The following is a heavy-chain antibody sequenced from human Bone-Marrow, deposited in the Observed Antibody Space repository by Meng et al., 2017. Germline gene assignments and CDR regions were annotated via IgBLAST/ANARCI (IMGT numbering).Heavy chain of an antibody. CDR3: ARWVVSSGWYFDS. Sequence: GALRLSCAVSGFTFTDYYMIWIRQAPGQGLGLVSYIDGSGSGKVYADSVKGRFTISRDNAKKSLFLEMNSLTDEDTAMYYCARWVVSSGWYFDSWGQGTLVTVSS. CDR2: IDGSGSGK. V-gene: IGHV3-11*04. J-gene: IGHJ4*02. CDR1: GFTFTDYY. D-gene: IGHD6-19*01.